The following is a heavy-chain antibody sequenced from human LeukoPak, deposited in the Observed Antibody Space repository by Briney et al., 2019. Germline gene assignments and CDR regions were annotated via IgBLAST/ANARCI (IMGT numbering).Heavy chain of an antibody. Sequence: GASVKVSCKPSGYSFTNYGISWVRQAPGQGLEWMGWISGYNDNTKCAQKFQGRVTMTTDTSTSTAYMELRSLRSDDTAVYYCARGPYYYDNSGFYYEDYWGQGTLVTVSS. D-gene: IGHD3-22*01. CDR2: ISGYNDNT. CDR1: GYSFTNYG. V-gene: IGHV1-18*01. CDR3: ARGPYYYDNSGFYYEDY. J-gene: IGHJ4*02.